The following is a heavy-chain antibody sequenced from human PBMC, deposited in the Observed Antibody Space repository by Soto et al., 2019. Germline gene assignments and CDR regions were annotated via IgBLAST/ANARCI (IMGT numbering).Heavy chain of an antibody. J-gene: IGHJ4*02. CDR3: ARRSPLCSSTTCNFDY. V-gene: IGHV4-39*01. D-gene: IGHD2-2*01. CDR1: GDSISNTDHF. Sequence: QLQLQESGPGLVKPSETLSLTCTVSGDSISNTDHFWGWIRQSPGQGLEWIGSVHYSGITSYNPSFSGLFTISVDTSKNQFTLKLSSVTASDTSVYYCARRSPLCSSTTCNFDYWGQGTLVTVSS. CDR2: VHYSGIT.